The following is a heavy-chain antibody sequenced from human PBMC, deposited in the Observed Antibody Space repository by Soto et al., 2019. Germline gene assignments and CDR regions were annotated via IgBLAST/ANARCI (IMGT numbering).Heavy chain of an antibody. CDR3: ARGGLSGSYYYYGMDV. CDR1: GYTFTSYG. J-gene: IGHJ6*02. CDR2: ISAYNGNT. V-gene: IGHV1-18*01. Sequence: ASVKVSCKASGYTFTSYGISWVRQAPGQGLEWMGWISAYNGNTNYAQKLQGRVTMTTDTSTSTAYMELRSLRSDDTAVYYCARGGLSGSYYYYGMDVWGQGTTVTVSS. D-gene: IGHD1-26*01.